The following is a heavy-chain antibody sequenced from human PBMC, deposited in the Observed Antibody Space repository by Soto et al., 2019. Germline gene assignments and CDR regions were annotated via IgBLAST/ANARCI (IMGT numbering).Heavy chain of an antibody. V-gene: IGHV3-33*01. Sequence: GGSLRLSCAASGFTFSSYGMHWVRQAPGKGLEWVAVIWYDGSNKYYADSVKGRFTISRDNSKNTLYLQMNSLRAEDTAVYYCARDALRYCSGGSCYFPNNWGQGTLVTVSS. CDR3: ARDALRYCSGGSCYFPNN. CDR1: GFTFSSYG. CDR2: IWYDGSNK. J-gene: IGHJ4*02. D-gene: IGHD2-15*01.